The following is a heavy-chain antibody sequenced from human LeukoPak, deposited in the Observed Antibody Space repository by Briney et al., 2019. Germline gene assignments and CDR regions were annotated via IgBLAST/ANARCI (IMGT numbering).Heavy chain of an antibody. CDR3: AKEPTLPGTAEYFQY. CDR2: ISGSGGST. D-gene: IGHD1-1*01. J-gene: IGHJ1*01. Sequence: PRGSLRLSCAASGFTFSNYAMNWVRPAPGKGLEWVSVISGSGGSTYYADSVKGPFTTSRDNSKNTLYLQMNSLGAEDTAVYYCAKEPTLPGTAEYFQYWGQGTLVTVSS. V-gene: IGHV3-23*01. CDR1: GFTFSNYA.